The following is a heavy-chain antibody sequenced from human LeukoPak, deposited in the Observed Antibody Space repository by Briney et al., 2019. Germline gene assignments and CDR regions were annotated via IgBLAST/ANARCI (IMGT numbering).Heavy chain of an antibody. CDR1: GFTFSSYA. D-gene: IGHD2-8*01. CDR3: AKTIRKMVGSPTDWFDP. Sequence: GGSLRLSCAASGFTFSSYAMSWVRQAPGKGLEWVSAISGSGGSTYYADSVKGRFTISRDNSKNTLYLQMNSLRAEDTAVYYCAKTIRKMVGSPTDWFDPWGQGTLVTVSS. V-gene: IGHV3-23*01. J-gene: IGHJ5*02. CDR2: ISGSGGST.